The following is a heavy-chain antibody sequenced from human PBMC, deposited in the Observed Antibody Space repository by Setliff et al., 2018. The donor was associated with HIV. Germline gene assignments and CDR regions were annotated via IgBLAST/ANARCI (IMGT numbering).Heavy chain of an antibody. CDR2: IHASGKT. J-gene: IGHJ4*02. V-gene: IGHV4-4*09. CDR3: ATLDPSGGNFLAY. CDR1: GDTDFY. Sequence: SETLSLTCTVSGDTDFYWNWIRQPPGKGLELIGYIHASGKTNYNPSLKSRVTISLDTSKMQFSLHLTSVTAADTAVYYCATLDPSGGNFLAYWGQGTLVTVS. D-gene: IGHD2-21*02.